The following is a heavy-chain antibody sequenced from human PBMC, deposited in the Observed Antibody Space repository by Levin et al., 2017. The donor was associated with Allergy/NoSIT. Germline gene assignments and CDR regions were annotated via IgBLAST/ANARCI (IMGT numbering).Heavy chain of an antibody. D-gene: IGHD2-2*01. CDR2: INPNSGGT. CDR1: GYTFTGYY. V-gene: IGHV1-2*02. J-gene: IGHJ4*02. CDR3: ARDTRDIVVVPVNYYFDY. Sequence: ASVKVSCKASGYTFTGYYMHWVRQAPGQGLEWMGWINPNSGGTNYAQKFQGRVTMTRDTSISTAYMELSRLRSDDTAVYYCARDTRDIVVVPVNYYFDYWGQGTLVTVSS.